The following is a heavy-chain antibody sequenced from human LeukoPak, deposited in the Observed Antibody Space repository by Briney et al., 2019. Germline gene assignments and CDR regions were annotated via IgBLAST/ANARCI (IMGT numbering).Heavy chain of an antibody. CDR2: ISGSGGDT. J-gene: IGHJ3*02. CDR1: GFTFSSYG. V-gene: IGHV3-23*01. CDR3: AKDFIVAAGTAAFDI. D-gene: IGHD6-13*01. Sequence: GGSLRLSCAASGFTFSSYGMTWVRQAPGKGLEWVSGISGSGGDTKYADSVKGRFTISRDNSKNTLHLQMNSLRVEDTAVYYCAKDFIVAAGTAAFDIWGQGTMVTVSS.